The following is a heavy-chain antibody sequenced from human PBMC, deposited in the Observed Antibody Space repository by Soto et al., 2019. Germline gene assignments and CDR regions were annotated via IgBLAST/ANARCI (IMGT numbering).Heavy chain of an antibody. CDR1: GGTFSSYA. J-gene: IGHJ4*02. CDR2: IIPIFGTA. V-gene: IGHV1-69*12. Sequence: QVQLVQSGAEVKKPGSSVKVSCKASGGTFSSYAISWVRQAPGQGLEWMGGIIPIFGTANYAQKFQGRVTITADESTSTAYRALSSVRSDDTAVYYCARGQDYGDLLRLGYWGQGTLVTASS. D-gene: IGHD4-17*01. CDR3: ARGQDYGDLLRLGY.